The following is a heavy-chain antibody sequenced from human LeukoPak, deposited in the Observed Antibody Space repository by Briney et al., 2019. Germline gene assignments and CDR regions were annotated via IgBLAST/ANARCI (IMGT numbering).Heavy chain of an antibody. CDR1: GASISGSGYY. CDR3: ARVNVVVVAATLQTYYFDY. CDR2: IYYSGST. J-gene: IGHJ4*02. Sequence: PSETLSLTCAVSGASISGSGYYSGWIRQPPGKGLEWIGNIYYSGSTYYNASLQSRVTISIDMSKNQFSLKLSSVTAADTAVYYCARVNVVVVAATLQTYYFDYWGQGTLVTVSS. V-gene: IGHV4-39*07. D-gene: IGHD2-15*01.